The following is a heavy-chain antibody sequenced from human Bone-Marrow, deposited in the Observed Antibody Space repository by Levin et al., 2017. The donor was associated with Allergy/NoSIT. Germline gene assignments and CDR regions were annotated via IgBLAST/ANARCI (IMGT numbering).Heavy chain of an antibody. Sequence: GGSLRLSCAASGFTFSSYSMNWVRQAPGKGLEWVSSISSSSSYIYYADSVKGRFTISRDNAKNSLYLQMNSLRAEDTAVYYCARAPDSSGYYLRATDAFDIWGQGTMVTVSS. CDR2: ISSSSSYI. V-gene: IGHV3-21*01. CDR3: ARAPDSSGYYLRATDAFDI. D-gene: IGHD3-22*01. J-gene: IGHJ3*02. CDR1: GFTFSSYS.